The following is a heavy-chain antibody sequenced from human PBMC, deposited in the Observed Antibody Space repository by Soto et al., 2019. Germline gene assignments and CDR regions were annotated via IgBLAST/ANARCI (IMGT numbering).Heavy chain of an antibody. CDR2: SYHGGST. V-gene: IGHV4-38-2*01. CDR3: ARADSWFDP. J-gene: IGHJ5*02. D-gene: IGHD3-3*01. CDR1: GYSIGSGFY. Sequence: SETLSLTCAVSGYSIGSGFYWDWIRQAPGKGLEWIGSSYHGGSTHYNPSLKSRVTISVDTSKNQLSLRLNSVTAADTAVYYCARADSWFDPWGQGALVTVSS.